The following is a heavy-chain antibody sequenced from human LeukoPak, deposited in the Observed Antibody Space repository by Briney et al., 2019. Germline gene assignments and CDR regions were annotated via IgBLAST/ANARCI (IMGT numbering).Heavy chain of an antibody. CDR1: GFTFSTYS. D-gene: IGHD6-13*01. J-gene: IGHJ4*02. CDR2: ISWNSGSI. V-gene: IGHV3-9*01. CDR3: AKSFRPYSSSWGHTSYFDY. Sequence: GGCLRLSCAASGFTFSTYSMNWVRQAPGKGLEWVSGISWNSGSIGYADSVKGRFTISRDNAKNSLYLQMNSLRAEDTALYYCAKSFRPYSSSWGHTSYFDYWGQGTLVTVSS.